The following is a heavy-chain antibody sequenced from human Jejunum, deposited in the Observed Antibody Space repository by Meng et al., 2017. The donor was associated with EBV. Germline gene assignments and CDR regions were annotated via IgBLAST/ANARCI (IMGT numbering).Heavy chain of an antibody. CDR1: GFSFSDYA. J-gene: IGHJ4*02. Sequence: EWQLLGGGEVFVQPRSSLRLSVVASGFSFSDYASCFVRQAPRKGLEWVSTISNSGGNTHYSDSVKGRFTISRDNSKNTLYLQMNSLRAEDTAVYYCTKDVGVVLFDYWGQGTLVTVSS. CDR3: TKDVGVVLFDY. CDR2: ISNSGGNT. D-gene: IGHD2-8*01. V-gene: IGHV3-23*01.